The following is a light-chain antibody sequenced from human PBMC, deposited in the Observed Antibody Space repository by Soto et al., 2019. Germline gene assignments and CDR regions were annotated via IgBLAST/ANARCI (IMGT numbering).Light chain of an antibody. J-gene: IGLJ2*01. CDR1: SSNVVGNDY. CDR2: DVT. CDR3: SSHTSRSAVV. Sequence: QSVLTQPASVSGSPGQSTTSSCNGTSSNVVGNDYASWYQPHPGKAPRLMFYDVTNRPSGVSDRFSGSKSGNTASLTISGLQTEDEADYYCSSHTSRSAVVFGGGTKVTVL. V-gene: IGLV2-14*03.